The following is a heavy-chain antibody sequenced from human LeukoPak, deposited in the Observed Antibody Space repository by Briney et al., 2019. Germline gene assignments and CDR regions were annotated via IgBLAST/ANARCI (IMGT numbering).Heavy chain of an antibody. CDR1: GYTFTSYG. CDR3: ARARNQYYYGSGSYYRIKDYYYYMDV. J-gene: IGHJ6*03. V-gene: IGHV1-69*06. CDR2: IIPIFGTA. Sequence: ASLKVSCKASGYTFTSYGISWVRQAPGQGLEWMEGIIPIFGTANYAQKFQGRVTITADKSTSTAYMELSSLRSEDTAVYYCARARNQYYYGSGSYYRIKDYYYYMDVWGKGTTVTVSS. D-gene: IGHD3-10*01.